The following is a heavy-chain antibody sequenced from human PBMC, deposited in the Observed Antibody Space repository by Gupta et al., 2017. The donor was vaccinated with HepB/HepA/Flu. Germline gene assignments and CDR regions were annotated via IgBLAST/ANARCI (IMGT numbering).Heavy chain of an antibody. J-gene: IGHJ6*02. CDR2: ISWNSGSI. CDR1: GFTFAAYA. V-gene: IGHV3-9*01. CDR3: AKASTRYLHKYYGMDV. D-gene: IGHD1-1*01. Sequence: EVQLVESGGGLVQPGRSLRLSCAASGFTFAAYAMHWVRQAPGKGLEWVSGISWNSGSIGYADSVKGRFTISRDNAKNSLYLQMNSLRAEDTALYYCAKASTRYLHKYYGMDVWGQGTTVTVSS.